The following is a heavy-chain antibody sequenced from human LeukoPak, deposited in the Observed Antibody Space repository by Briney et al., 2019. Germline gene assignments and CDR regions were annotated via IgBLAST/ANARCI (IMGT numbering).Heavy chain of an antibody. J-gene: IGHJ4*02. CDR3: ARVPDYSSGWPIYSPSDY. Sequence: GTSPRLSCAASGFTFSSYAMHWVRQAPGKGLEWVAVISYDGSNKYYADSVKGRFTISRDNSKNTLYLQMNSLRAEDTAVYYCARVPDYSSGWPIYSPSDYWGQGTLVTVSS. D-gene: IGHD6-19*01. CDR2: ISYDGSNK. CDR1: GFTFSSYA. V-gene: IGHV3-30-3*01.